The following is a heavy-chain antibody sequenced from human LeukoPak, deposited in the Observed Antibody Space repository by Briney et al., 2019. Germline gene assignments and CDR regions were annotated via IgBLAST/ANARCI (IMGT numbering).Heavy chain of an antibody. Sequence: SETLSLTCTVSGGSISSYYWSWIRQPPGKGLEWIGYIYYSGSTNYNPSLKSRVTISVDTSKNQFSLKLSSVTAADTAVYYCARYGSATIARFDYWGRGTLVTVSS. CDR2: IYYSGST. CDR1: GGSISSYY. CDR3: ARYGSATIARFDY. D-gene: IGHD5-24*01. J-gene: IGHJ4*02. V-gene: IGHV4-59*08.